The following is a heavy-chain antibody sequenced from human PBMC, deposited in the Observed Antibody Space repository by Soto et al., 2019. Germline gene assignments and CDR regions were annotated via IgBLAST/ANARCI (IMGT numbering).Heavy chain of an antibody. CDR1: GFTFSSYG. V-gene: IGHV3-30*02. J-gene: IGHJ5*02. CDR2: IWYDGSNK. D-gene: IGHD3-10*01. Sequence: GGSLRLSCAASGFTFSSYGMHWVRQAPGKGLEWVAVIWYDGSNKYYADSVKGRFTISRDNSKNTLYLQMNSLRAEDTAVYYCAKDGDTYYYGSGSYSWFDPWGQGTLVTVSS. CDR3: AKDGDTYYYGSGSYSWFDP.